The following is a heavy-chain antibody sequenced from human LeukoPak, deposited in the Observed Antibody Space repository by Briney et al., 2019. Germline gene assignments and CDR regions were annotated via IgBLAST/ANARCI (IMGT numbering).Heavy chain of an antibody. CDR2: ISYSGST. D-gene: IGHD3-10*01. V-gene: IGHV4-59*08. CDR3: ARVLRPMASQYYFDY. Sequence: PSETLSLTCTVSGGSISGYYWSWIRQPPGKGLEWIGYISYSGSTNHNPSLKSRVSISVDTSKNQFSLNLNSVTAADTAVFYCARVLRPMASQYYFDYWGQGTLVTVCS. CDR1: GGSISGYY. J-gene: IGHJ4*02.